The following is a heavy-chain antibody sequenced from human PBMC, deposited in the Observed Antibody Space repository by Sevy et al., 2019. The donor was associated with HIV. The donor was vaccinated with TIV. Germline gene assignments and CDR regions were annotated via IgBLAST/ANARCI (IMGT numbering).Heavy chain of an antibody. CDR3: AREYSSSPGFDY. CDR2: IYYSGST. D-gene: IGHD6-6*01. V-gene: IGHV4-59*12. Sequence: SETLSLTCTVSGGSISSYYWSWIRQPPGKGLEWIEYIYYSGSTNYNPSLKSRVTISVDPSKNQFSLRLSSVTAADTAVYYCAREYSSSPGFDYWGQGTLVTVSS. CDR1: GGSISSYY. J-gene: IGHJ4*02.